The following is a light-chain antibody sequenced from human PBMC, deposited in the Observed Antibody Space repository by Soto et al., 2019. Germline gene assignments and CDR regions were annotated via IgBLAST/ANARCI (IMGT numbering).Light chain of an antibody. J-gene: IGKJ5*01. V-gene: IGKV3-11*01. CDR1: QSVGSY. CDR3: QQRTNWPPAT. Sequence: EIVLTQSPATLSLSPGEIATLSLMSSQSVGSYLAWYQQRPGQAPRLLIYDASNRATGIPARFSGSGSGADFTLTISSLEPEDFALYYCQQRTNWPPATFGQGTRLEIK. CDR2: DAS.